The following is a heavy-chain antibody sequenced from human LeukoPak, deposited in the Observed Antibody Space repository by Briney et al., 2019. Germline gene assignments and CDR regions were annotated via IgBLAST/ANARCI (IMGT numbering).Heavy chain of an antibody. CDR1: GGTFSSYA. D-gene: IGHD4-17*01. CDR2: IIPIFGTA. Sequence: SVKVSCKASGGTFSSYAISWVRQAPGQGLEWMGGIIPIFGTANYAQKFQGRVTITADESTSTAYMELSSLRSEDTAVYSCARTHDYGDERPYYFDYWGQGTLVTVSS. J-gene: IGHJ4*02. CDR3: ARTHDYGDERPYYFDY. V-gene: IGHV1-69*13.